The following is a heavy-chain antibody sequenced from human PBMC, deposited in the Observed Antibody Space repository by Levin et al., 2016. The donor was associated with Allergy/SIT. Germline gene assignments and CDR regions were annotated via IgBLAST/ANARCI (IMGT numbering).Heavy chain of an antibody. J-gene: IGHJ6*02. CDR3: ARARETPLGSSGMDV. V-gene: IGHV3-33*01. CDR2: IWYDGSYQ. D-gene: IGHD1-26*01. Sequence: VRQAPGKGLEWVAVIWYDGSYQYYGDSVKGRFTISRDNSKKMLYLQMNSLRAEDTAVYYCARARETPLGSSGMDVWGQGTTVTVSS.